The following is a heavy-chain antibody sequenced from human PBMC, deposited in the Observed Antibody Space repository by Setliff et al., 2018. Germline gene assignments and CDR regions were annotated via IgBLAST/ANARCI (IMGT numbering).Heavy chain of an antibody. J-gene: IGHJ3*02. Sequence: SETLSLTCTVSGASISSYYWSWIRQPPGKGLEWIGYIYYGGTTNYNPSLKSRVSMSVDTSKNQVSLKLSSVTAADTAVYYCARGGGRFRQLGAPGVHTFDIWGQGTMVTVSS. CDR3: ARGGGRFRQLGAPGVHTFDI. V-gene: IGHV4-59*08. CDR2: IYYGGTT. CDR1: GASISSYY. D-gene: IGHD1-1*01.